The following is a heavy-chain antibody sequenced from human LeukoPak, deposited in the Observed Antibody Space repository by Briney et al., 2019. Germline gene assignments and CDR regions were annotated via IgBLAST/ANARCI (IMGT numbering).Heavy chain of an antibody. J-gene: IGHJ5*01. Sequence: SETLSLTCTVSGGSISSYYWSWIRQPTEKGLEWIGYIYYSGSTNYNPALKSRVTMSVDTSKNQFSLKLSSVTAADTAVYYCASFRGSSSWIDFWGQGTLVTVSS. CDR2: IYYSGST. CDR3: ASFRGSSSWIDF. V-gene: IGHV4-59*01. D-gene: IGHD6-13*01. CDR1: GGSISSYY.